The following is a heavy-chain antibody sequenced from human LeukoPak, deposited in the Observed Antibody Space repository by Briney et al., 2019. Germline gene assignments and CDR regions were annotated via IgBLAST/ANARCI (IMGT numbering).Heavy chain of an antibody. CDR3: ARVSSGGAN. V-gene: IGHV1-2*02. CDR2: INPNSGGT. CDR1: GYTLTGYY. D-gene: IGHD6-19*01. Sequence: ASVKVSCKAPGYTLTGYYMHWVRQAPGQGLEWMGWINPNSGGTNYAQKFQGRVTMTRDTSISTAYMDMSRLKSDDTAVYYCARVSSGGANWGQGTLVTVSS. J-gene: IGHJ4*02.